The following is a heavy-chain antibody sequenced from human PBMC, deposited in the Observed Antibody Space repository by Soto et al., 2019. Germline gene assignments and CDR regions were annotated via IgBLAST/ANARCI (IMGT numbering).Heavy chain of an antibody. CDR1: GYTFVNYG. J-gene: IGHJ4*02. CDR3: ARQQAMDY. CDR2: MNPHSGDT. V-gene: IGHV1-8*01. Sequence: QVQLVQSGAEVKKPGASVKVSCKASGYTFVNYGINWVRQATGQGLEWLGWMNPHSGDTFYAQNFQGRVTMTRNTSITTAYMELNSLKSEDTAVYYCARQQAMDYWGQGTLVTVSS.